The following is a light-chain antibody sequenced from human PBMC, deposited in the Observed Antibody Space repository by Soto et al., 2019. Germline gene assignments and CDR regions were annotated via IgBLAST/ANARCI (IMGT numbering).Light chain of an antibody. CDR2: GAS. CDR3: QQYCSLSWT. Sequence: SVLTHSPATQSLCPVERPTLSFGASQRVVSDCLAWYQQKPGQAPRILIFGASGGATGIPDRFSGSGSGTDFTLTISRLEPEDFAVYYCQQYCSLSWTFGQGTKVDI. CDR1: QRVVSDC. V-gene: IGKV3-20*01. J-gene: IGKJ1*01.